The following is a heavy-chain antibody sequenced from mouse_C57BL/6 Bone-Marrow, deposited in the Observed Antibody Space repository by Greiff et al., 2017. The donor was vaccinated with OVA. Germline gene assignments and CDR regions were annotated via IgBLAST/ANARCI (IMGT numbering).Heavy chain of an antibody. CDR3: AREWSNYEAWFAY. CDR2: IHPNSGST. Sequence: QVQLQQPGAELVKPGASVKLSCKASGYTFTSYWMHWVKQRPGQGLEWIGMIHPNSGSTNYNEKFKSKATLTVDKSSSTAYMQLSSLTSEDSAVYYGAREWSNYEAWFAYWGQGTLVTVSA. CDR1: GYTFTSYW. D-gene: IGHD2-5*01. V-gene: IGHV1-64*01. J-gene: IGHJ3*01.